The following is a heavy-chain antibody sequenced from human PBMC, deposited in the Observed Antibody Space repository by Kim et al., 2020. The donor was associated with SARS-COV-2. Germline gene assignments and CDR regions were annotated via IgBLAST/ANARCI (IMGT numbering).Heavy chain of an antibody. J-gene: IGHJ4*02. CDR1: GNTFTRNS. V-gene: IGHV7-4-1*02. Sequence: ASVKVSCKTXGNTFTRNSLNWVRQAPGQGLEWMGWINTKTGNPTYARGFTGRFVFSLDTSVSTSYLQISSLKAEDSAVYYCATGGLIAAGSTDWGQGTLVTVSS. CDR3: ATGGLIAAGSTD. CDR2: INTKTGNP. D-gene: IGHD6-19*01.